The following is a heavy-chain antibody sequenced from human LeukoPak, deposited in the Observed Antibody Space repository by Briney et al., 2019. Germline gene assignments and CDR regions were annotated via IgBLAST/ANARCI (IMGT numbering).Heavy chain of an antibody. CDR2: ISPRGDIT. D-gene: IGHD2-21*02. CDR3: AKDHANTPVVTN. Sequence: GGSLRLSCAASGFTFNSYSMNWVRQAPGKGLEWVSGISPRGDITYYADSVTGRFTVSRDNSKNTVDLQMNNLRVDDTAIYYCAKDHANTPVVTNWGQGILVSVSS. J-gene: IGHJ4*02. V-gene: IGHV3-23*01. CDR1: GFTFNSYS.